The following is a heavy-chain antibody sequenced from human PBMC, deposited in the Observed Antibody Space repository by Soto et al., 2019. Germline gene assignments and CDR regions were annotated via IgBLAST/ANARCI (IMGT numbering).Heavy chain of an antibody. J-gene: IGHJ5*02. D-gene: IGHD2-15*01. CDR1: GGTSRSLS. V-gene: IGHV1-69*17. CDR3: ARDTHSAGGWFAT. CDR2: ITPLFGIP. Sequence: QVQLVQSGAEVKKPGSSVKVSCKASGGTSRSLSITWVRQAPGQGLEWMGGITPLFGIPNYPQKFQGRLTFTADKSTGTAYLELSSLRSEDTAVYYCARDTHSAGGWFATWGRGTLVTVSS.